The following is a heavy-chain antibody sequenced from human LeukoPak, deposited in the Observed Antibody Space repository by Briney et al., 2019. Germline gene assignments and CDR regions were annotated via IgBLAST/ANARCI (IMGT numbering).Heavy chain of an antibody. V-gene: IGHV3-30*03. CDR2: ISYDGSNK. D-gene: IGHD3-10*01. CDR1: GFTFSSYG. J-gene: IGHJ4*02. CDR3: AGGSGKN. Sequence: GGSLRLSCAASGFTFSSYGMHWVRQATGKGLEWVAVISYDGSNKYYADPVKGRFTISRDNSKNTLYLQMNSLRAEDTAVYYCAGGSGKNWGQGTLVTVSS.